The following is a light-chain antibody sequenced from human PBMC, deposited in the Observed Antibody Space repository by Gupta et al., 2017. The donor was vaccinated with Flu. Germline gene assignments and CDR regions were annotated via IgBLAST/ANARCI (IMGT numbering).Light chain of an antibody. Sequence: SYELTQPPSVSVSPGQTASITCSGDKLGDKYACWYQQKPGPSPVLVIYQDSKRPSGIPERFSGTNYGNPAPMIIRGTQAMEDAYSYCTEWESSTCVFGTGTKVTVL. V-gene: IGLV3-1*01. CDR2: QDS. CDR3: TEWESSTCV. CDR1: KLGDKY. J-gene: IGLJ1*01.